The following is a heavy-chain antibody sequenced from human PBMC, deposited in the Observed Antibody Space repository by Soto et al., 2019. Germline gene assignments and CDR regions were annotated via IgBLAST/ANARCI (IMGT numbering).Heavy chain of an antibody. CDR3: ARGAATVTPGWXDP. J-gene: IGHJ5*02. V-gene: IGHV4-38-2*01. Sequence: PSETLSLTCAVSGYSISSGYYWGWIRQPPGKGLEWIASIYHGGSTYYNPSLKSRVTISVDTSKNQFSLKLSSVTAADTAVYYCARGAATVTPGWXDPWGQGTLV. CDR1: GYSISSGYY. CDR2: IYHGGST. D-gene: IGHD4-17*01.